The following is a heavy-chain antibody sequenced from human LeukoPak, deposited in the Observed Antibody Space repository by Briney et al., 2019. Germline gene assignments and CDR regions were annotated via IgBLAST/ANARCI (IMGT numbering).Heavy chain of an antibody. Sequence: SETLSHTCTVSGGSISSYYWSWIRQPPGKGLEWIGYIYYSGSTNYNPSLKSRVTILIDTSKNQFSLRLNSVTAADTAVYYCARVRSYDFWRRDQCYFDNCRREIEVTVCS. V-gene: IGHV4-59*01. CDR2: IYYSGST. J-gene: IGHJ4*02. CDR1: GGSISSYY. D-gene: IGHD3-3*01. CDR3: ARVRSYDFWRRDQCYFDN.